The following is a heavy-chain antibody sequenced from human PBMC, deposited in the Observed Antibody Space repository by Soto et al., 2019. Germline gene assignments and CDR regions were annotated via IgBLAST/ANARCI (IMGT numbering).Heavy chain of an antibody. CDR3: ARSDYYDSSGYGY. Sequence: PSETLSLTCTVSGGSISSYYWSWIRQPPGKGLEWIGYIYYSGSTNYNPSLKSRVTISVDTSKNQFSLKLSSVTAADTAVYYCARSDYYDSSGYGYWGQGTLVTVSS. CDR1: GGSISSYY. D-gene: IGHD3-22*01. V-gene: IGHV4-59*01. J-gene: IGHJ4*02. CDR2: IYYSGST.